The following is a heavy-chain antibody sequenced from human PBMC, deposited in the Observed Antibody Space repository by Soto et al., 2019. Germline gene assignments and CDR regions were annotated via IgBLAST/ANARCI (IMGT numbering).Heavy chain of an antibody. D-gene: IGHD5-18*01. CDR2: ISYDGSNK. CDR3: AKGITAMAYFDY. CDR1: GFTFSSYG. J-gene: IGHJ4*02. Sequence: QVQLVESGGGVVQPGRSLRLSCAASGFTFSSYGMHWVRQAPGKGLEWVAVISYDGSNKYYADSVKGRFTISRDNPKNTLDLQMTSLRAEDTAVYYFAKGITAMAYFDYWGQGALVTVSS. V-gene: IGHV3-30*18.